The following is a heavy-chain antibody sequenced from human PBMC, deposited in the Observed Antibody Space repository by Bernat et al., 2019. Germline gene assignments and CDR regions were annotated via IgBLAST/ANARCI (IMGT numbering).Heavy chain of an antibody. D-gene: IGHD4-17*01. CDR2: ISGSGGST. J-gene: IGHJ4*02. CDR1: GFTVSSNY. CDR3: ARDYDYGD. V-gene: IGHV3-53*01. Sequence: EVQLVESGGGLIQPGGSLRLSCAASGFTVSSNYMSWVRQAPGKGLEWVSVISGSGGSTYYADSVKGRFTISRDNSKNTLYLQMNSLRAEDTAVYYCARDYDYGDWGQGTLVTVSS.